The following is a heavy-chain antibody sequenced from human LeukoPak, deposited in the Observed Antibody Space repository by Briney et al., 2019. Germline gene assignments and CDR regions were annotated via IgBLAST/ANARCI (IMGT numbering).Heavy chain of an antibody. CDR2: INPNSGGT. V-gene: IGHV1-2*02. CDR1: GYTFTGYY. D-gene: IGHD5-24*01. Sequence: ASVKVSCKASGYTFTGYYMHWVRQAPGQGLEWMGWINPNSGGTNYAQKFYARVTMTRDTSISTAYMELSRLRSDDTAVYYCARDLEEMATSGYWGQGTLVTVSS. CDR3: ARDLEEMATSGY. J-gene: IGHJ4*02.